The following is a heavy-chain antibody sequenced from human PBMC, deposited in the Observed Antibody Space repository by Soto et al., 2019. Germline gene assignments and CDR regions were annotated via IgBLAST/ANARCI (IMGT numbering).Heavy chain of an antibody. CDR2: IYYSGST. CDR1: GGSISSSSYY. J-gene: IGHJ5*02. CDR3: ATQEVGGSYVYTFDP. D-gene: IGHD1-26*01. V-gene: IGHV4-39*02. Sequence: QLQLQESGPGLVKPSETLSLTCTVSGGSISSSSYYWGWIRQPPGKGLEWIGSIYYSGSTYYNPSLKIRVTISVDTSKNHFSLKLSSVTAADTAVYYCATQEVGGSYVYTFDPWGQGTLVTVSS.